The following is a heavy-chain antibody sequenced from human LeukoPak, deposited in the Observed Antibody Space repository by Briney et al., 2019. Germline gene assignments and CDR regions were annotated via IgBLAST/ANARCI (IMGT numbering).Heavy chain of an antibody. J-gene: IGHJ6*03. CDR1: GFTFSSYA. Sequence: GGSLRLSCAASGFTFSSYAMTWVRQAPGKGLEWVSYISSSGSTIYYADSVKGRFTISRDNAKNSLYLQMNSLRAEDTAVYYCARRVDCGSTSCYIQGPYYYYYMDVWGKGTTVTASS. D-gene: IGHD2-2*02. CDR3: ARRVDCGSTSCYIQGPYYYYYMDV. CDR2: ISSSGSTI. V-gene: IGHV3-48*04.